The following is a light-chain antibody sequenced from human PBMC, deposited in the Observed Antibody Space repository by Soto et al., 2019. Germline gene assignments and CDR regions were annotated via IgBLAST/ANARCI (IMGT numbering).Light chain of an antibody. J-gene: IGKJ1*01. CDR1: QGIGSA. CDR3: QQRSNWLWT. Sequence: AIQLTQSPSSLSASVGDRVTITCRASQGIGSALAWYQQKPGKAPKLLIYDASSLESGVPSRFSGSGSGTDFTLTISSLEPEDFAVYYCQQRSNWLWTFGQGTKVDIK. CDR2: DAS. V-gene: IGKV1-13*02.